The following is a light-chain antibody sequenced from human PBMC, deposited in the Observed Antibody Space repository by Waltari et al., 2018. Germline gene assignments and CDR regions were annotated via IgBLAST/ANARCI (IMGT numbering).Light chain of an antibody. CDR3: ATWDGRVNGVL. CDR1: NYNIGSGP. Sequence: QSVLTQAPSVSGTPGQRVTISCSGTNYNIGSGPVNWYQQVPGMSPKLLIYSNDQRPPGVPDRFSGSKSGTSASLAISGLQSEDEADYYCATWDGRVNGVLFGGGTKVTVL. J-gene: IGLJ2*01. V-gene: IGLV1-44*01. CDR2: SND.